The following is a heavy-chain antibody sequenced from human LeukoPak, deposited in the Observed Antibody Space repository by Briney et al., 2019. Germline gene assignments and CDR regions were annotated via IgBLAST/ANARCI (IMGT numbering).Heavy chain of an antibody. CDR1: GFTFSSYS. CDR3: ARVAARLGAFDI. J-gene: IGHJ3*02. CDR2: ISSSSGYI. V-gene: IGHV3-21*01. D-gene: IGHD2-15*01. Sequence: GGSLRLSCAASGFTFSSYSMNWVRRAPGKGLEWVSSISSSSGYIYYADSVKGRFTISRDNARNTLYLQMNSLRAEDTAVYYCARVAARLGAFDIWGQGTMVTVSS.